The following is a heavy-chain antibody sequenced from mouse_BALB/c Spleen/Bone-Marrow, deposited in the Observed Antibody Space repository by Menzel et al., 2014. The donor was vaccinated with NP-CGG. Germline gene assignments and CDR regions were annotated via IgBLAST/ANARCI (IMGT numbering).Heavy chain of an antibody. CDR2: ISSGGSYT. CDR3: TRIYYDYAWFAY. D-gene: IGHD2-4*01. V-gene: IGHV5-6-4*01. J-gene: IGHJ3*01. Sequence: EVKVVDSGGGLVKPGGSLKLSCAASGFTFSSYTMSWVRQTPEKRLEWVATISSGGSYTYYPDSVKGRFTISRDNAKNTLYLQMSSLKSEDTAMYYCTRIYYDYAWFAYWGQGTLVTVSA. CDR1: GFTFSSYT.